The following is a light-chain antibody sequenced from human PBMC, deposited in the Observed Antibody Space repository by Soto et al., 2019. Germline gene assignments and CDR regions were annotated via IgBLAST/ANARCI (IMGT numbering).Light chain of an antibody. J-gene: IGKJ2*01. CDR1: QSVAGNS. Sequence: EIVLTQSPGTLSLSPGERATLSCRASQSVAGNSLAWYRHKPGQAPMLLIYAASNSATGIPDRFSGSGCGTDVTLTISRREPSDFAVYYCQQYGGSRDTFGQGTKVEIK. CDR3: QQYGGSRDT. CDR2: AAS. V-gene: IGKV3-20*01.